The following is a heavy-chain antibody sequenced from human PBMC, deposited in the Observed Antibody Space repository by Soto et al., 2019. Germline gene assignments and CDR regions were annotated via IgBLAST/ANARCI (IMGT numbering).Heavy chain of an antibody. D-gene: IGHD5-18*01. CDR2: INGGAGDT. J-gene: IGHJ5*02. CDR3: ARSPSRMAAETQLDP. Sequence: ASVKVSCKASGYTFTRYAIHWLRQAPGQRLEWMGWINGGAGDTLYSQNFQGRVRFTRNTATNTAFMDLNSLNSEDTAVYYCARSPSRMAAETQLDPWGQGSLVTVSS. CDR1: GYTFTRYA. V-gene: IGHV1-3*01.